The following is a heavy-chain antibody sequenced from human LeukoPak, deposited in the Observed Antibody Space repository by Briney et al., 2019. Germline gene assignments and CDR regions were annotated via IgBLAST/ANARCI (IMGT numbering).Heavy chain of an antibody. CDR1: GFTFSSYA. Sequence: GGSLRLSCAASGFTFSSYAMHWVRQAPGKGLEWVAVISYDGSNKYYADSVKGRFTISRDNSKNTLYLQMNSLRAEDTAVCYCAREDGYYFDCWGQGTLVTVSS. CDR2: ISYDGSNK. J-gene: IGHJ4*02. V-gene: IGHV3-30*04. CDR3: AREDGYYFDC.